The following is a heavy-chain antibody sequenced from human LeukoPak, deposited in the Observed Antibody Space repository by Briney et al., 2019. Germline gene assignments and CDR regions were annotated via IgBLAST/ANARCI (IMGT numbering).Heavy chain of an antibody. V-gene: IGHV3-30-3*01. CDR2: ISYDGSNK. CDR1: RFTFSSYA. CDR3: AREEQQLFHLFDY. J-gene: IGHJ4*02. Sequence: GSLRLSCAASRFTFSSYAMHWFRQAPGKGLEWVAVISYDGSNKYYADSVKGRFTISRDNSKNTLYLQMNSLRAEDTAVYYCAREEQQLFHLFDYWGQGTLVTVSS. D-gene: IGHD6-13*01.